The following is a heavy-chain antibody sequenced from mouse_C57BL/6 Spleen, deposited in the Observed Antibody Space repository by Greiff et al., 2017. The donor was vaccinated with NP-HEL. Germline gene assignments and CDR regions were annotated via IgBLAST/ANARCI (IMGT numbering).Heavy chain of an antibody. CDR3: ARGGTGAYYFDY. D-gene: IGHD4-1*01. V-gene: IGHV1-61*01. J-gene: IGHJ2*01. CDR2: IYPSDSET. CDR1: GYTFTSYW. Sequence: VQLQQPGAELVRPGSSVKLSCKASGYTFTSYWMDWVKQRPGQGLEWIGNIYPSDSETHYNQKFKDKATLTVDKSSSTAYMQLSSLTAEDSAVYYCARGGTGAYYFDYWGQGTTRTVSS.